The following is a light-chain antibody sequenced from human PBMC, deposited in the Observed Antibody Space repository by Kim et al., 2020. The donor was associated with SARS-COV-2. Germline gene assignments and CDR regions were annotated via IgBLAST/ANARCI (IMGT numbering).Light chain of an antibody. J-gene: IGLJ2*01. CDR2: DVS. CDR3: SSYTSSSTLV. CDR1: SSDGGGYNY. V-gene: IGLV2-14*03. Sequence: GQPINISCTGTSSDGGGYNYVSWYQQNPGKAPKLMIYDVSNRPSGVSNRFSGSKSGNTASLTISGLQAEDEADYYCSSYTSSSTLVFGGGTKLTVL.